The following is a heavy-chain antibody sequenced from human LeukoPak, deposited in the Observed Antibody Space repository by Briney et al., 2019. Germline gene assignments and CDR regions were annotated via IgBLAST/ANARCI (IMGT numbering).Heavy chain of an antibody. V-gene: IGHV3-23*01. D-gene: IGHD3-22*01. CDR3: AKHRYYDSSGYFDY. Sequence: GGSLRLSCAASGFTFSSYAMSWVRQAPGKGLEWGSGVSGSGGSTYYADSVKGRFTISRDNSKNTLYLQMNSLRAEDTAVYYCAKHRYYDSSGYFDYWGQGTLVTVSS. CDR2: VSGSGGST. J-gene: IGHJ4*02. CDR1: GFTFSSYA.